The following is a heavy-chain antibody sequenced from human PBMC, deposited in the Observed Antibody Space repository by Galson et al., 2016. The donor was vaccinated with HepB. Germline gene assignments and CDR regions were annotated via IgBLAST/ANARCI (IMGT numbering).Heavy chain of an antibody. D-gene: IGHD2-15*01. V-gene: IGHV3-21*01. CDR2: ISSSASYI. CDR1: GFIFSDYS. J-gene: IGHJ3*02. Sequence: SLRLSCAASGFIFSDYSMNWVRQAPGKGLEWVASISSSASYIYYADSVKGRFTISRDNAENSMYLQMNSLRAEDTAVFYCATSFTPDDAFDIWGQGTMVTVSS. CDR3: ATSFTPDDAFDI.